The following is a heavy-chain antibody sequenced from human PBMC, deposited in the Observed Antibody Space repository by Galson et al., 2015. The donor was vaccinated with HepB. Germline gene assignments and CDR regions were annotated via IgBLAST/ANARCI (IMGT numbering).Heavy chain of an antibody. D-gene: IGHD3-10*01. CDR1: GYTLTELS. V-gene: IGHV1-24*01. CDR2: FDPEDGET. CDR3: ATDQGGVVRGVQYGMDV. J-gene: IGHJ6*02. Sequence: SVKVSCKVSGYTLTELSMHWVRQAPGKGLEWMGGFDPEDGETIYAQKFQGRVTMTEDTSTDTVYMELSSLRSKDTAVYYCATDQGGVVRGVQYGMDVWGQGTTVTVSS.